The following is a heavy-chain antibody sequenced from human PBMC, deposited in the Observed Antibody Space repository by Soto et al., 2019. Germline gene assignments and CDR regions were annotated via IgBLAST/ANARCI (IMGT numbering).Heavy chain of an antibody. J-gene: IGHJ4*02. CDR2: INPDGSAT. CDR1: GFTFSSSW. V-gene: IGHV3-74*01. Sequence: PGGSLRLSCAASGFTFSSSWMHWVRQAPGKGLVWVSRINPDGSATNYADSVKGRFTISRDNAKNTLYLQMNSRRAEDTAVFYCGRGGSDSPMAPGYWGQGTLVTVSS. D-gene: IGHD5-18*01. CDR3: GRGGSDSPMAPGY.